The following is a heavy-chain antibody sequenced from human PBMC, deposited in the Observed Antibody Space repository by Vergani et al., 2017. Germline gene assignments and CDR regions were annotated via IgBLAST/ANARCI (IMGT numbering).Heavy chain of an antibody. CDR1: GGAVNSGSNF. CDR2: TSTDGST. V-gene: IGHV4-61*02. J-gene: IGHJ6*03. CDR3: ARETVVTSWDGYRFHYMDV. Sequence: QVQLQESGPGLVKPSQTLSLTCSVSGGAVNSGSNFWTWIRQPAGKGLEWIGRTSTDGSTNYNPSLKGRVTVSVDTSKTQISLRLTSVTADDTAVYYCARETVVTSWDGYRFHYMDVWGKGTTVTVSS. D-gene: IGHD3-16*02.